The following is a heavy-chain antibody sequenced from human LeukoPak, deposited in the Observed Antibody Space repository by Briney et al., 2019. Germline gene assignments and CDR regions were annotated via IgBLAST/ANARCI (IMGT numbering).Heavy chain of an antibody. V-gene: IGHV3-21*06. CDR3: ARAGSGRSPDWFDP. J-gene: IGHJ5*02. CDR1: GFTFSSYG. D-gene: IGHD1-26*01. CDR2: ISSTSSYI. Sequence: GGSLRLSCAASGFTFSSYGMNWVRQAPGKGLEWVSAISSTSSYIYYADSVKGRFTISRDNAKNSLYLQMNSLRAEDTAVYYCARAGSGRSPDWFDPWGQGTLVTVSS.